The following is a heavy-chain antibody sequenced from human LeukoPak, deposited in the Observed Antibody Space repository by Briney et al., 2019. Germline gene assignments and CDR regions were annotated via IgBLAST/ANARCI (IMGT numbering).Heavy chain of an antibody. CDR1: GFTFSSYS. V-gene: IGHV3-21*01. CDR2: ISSSSSYI. CDR3: ARDGYYYGSGSYYTLTFDY. D-gene: IGHD3-10*01. Sequence: GGSLRLSCAASGFTFSSYSMNWARQAPGKGLEWVSSISSSSSYIYYADSVKGRFTISRDNAKNSLYLQMNSLRAEDTAVYYCARDGYYYGSGSYYTLTFDYWGQGTLVTVSS. J-gene: IGHJ4*02.